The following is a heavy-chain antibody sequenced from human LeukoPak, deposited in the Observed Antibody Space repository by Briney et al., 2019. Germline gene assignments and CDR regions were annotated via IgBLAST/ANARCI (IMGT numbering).Heavy chain of an antibody. V-gene: IGHV3-21*01. CDR2: ISSSSSYI. J-gene: IGHJ4*02. CDR3: ARDRIMITFGGVSDY. D-gene: IGHD3-16*01. Sequence: GGSLRLSCAASGLTFSSYSMNWVRQAPGKGLEWVSSISSSSSYIYYADSVKGRFTISRDNAKNSLYLQMNSLRAEDTAVYYCARDRIMITFGGVSDYWGQGTLVTVSS. CDR1: GLTFSSYS.